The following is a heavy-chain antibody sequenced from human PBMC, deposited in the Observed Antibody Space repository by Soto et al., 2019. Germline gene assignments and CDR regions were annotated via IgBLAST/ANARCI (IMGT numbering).Heavy chain of an antibody. CDR1: GGSITSYR. Sequence: SETLSLTCKVSGGSITSYRWSWIRQSAGKGLEWIGRINTSGNTHYNPSLKSRVTVSIDTSQNQFFLTVTSVTAADSAVYYCARESGDNWDYEAYWGQGIPVTVSS. D-gene: IGHD1-7*01. CDR3: ARESGDNWDYEAY. V-gene: IGHV4-4*07. J-gene: IGHJ4*02. CDR2: INTSGNT.